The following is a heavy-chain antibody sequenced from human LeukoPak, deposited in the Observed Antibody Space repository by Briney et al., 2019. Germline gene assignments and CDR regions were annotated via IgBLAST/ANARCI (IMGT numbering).Heavy chain of an antibody. CDR1: GFTFSNHA. V-gene: IGHV3-23*01. Sequence: GGSLRLSCVASGFTFSNHAMTWVRQAPGKGLDWVSSISGNGGSTYYADSVKGRFTISRDNSKNTLYLQMSSLRAEDTAIYYCAKVPVVIIAAHTVYFDYWGQGTLVTVSS. CDR3: AKVPVVIIAAHTVYFDY. J-gene: IGHJ4*02. D-gene: IGHD2-21*01. CDR2: ISGNGGST.